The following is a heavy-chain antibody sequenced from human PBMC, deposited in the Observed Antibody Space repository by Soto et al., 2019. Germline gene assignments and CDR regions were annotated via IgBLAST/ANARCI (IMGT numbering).Heavy chain of an antibody. CDR1: GDSISSGDYY. CDR3: ARGMTTVPTFDY. J-gene: IGHJ4*02. CDR2: IYYSGNT. V-gene: IGHV4-30-4*01. Sequence: PSKTLSLTCTVSGDSISSGDYYWSWIRQPTGKGLEWIGCIYYSGNTYYNPSLKRRFSISVDTSKNQFSLQLSSVTAADTAVYYCARGMTTVPTFDYWGQGTLVTVSS. D-gene: IGHD4-17*01.